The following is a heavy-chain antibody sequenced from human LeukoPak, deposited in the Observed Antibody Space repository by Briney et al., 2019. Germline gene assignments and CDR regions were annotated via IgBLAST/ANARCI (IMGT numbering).Heavy chain of an antibody. CDR1: GGSFSGYY. CDR2: INHSGST. Sequence: SETLSLTCAVYGGSFSGYYWSWIRQPPGKGLEWIGEINHSGSTNYNPSLKSRVTISVDTSKNQFSLKLSSVTAADTAVYYCARDSPDYDFWSGNPYYFDYWGQGTLVTVSS. V-gene: IGHV4-34*01. J-gene: IGHJ4*02. CDR3: ARDSPDYDFWSGNPYYFDY. D-gene: IGHD3-3*01.